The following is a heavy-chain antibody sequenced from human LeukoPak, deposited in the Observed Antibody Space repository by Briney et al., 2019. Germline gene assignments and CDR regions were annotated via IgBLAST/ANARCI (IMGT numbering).Heavy chain of an antibody. Sequence: SQTLSLTCTVSGGSISSGGYYWSWIRQHPGKGLEWIGYIYYSGSTYYNPSLKSRVSISLDRSKSQFSLRLSSVTTADTAVGYGARDRATRVRGVRGGGMDVWGQGTTATVSS. V-gene: IGHV4-31*03. CDR3: ARDRATRVRGVRGGGMDV. CDR2: IYYSGST. D-gene: IGHD3-10*01. J-gene: IGHJ6*02. CDR1: GGSISSGGYY.